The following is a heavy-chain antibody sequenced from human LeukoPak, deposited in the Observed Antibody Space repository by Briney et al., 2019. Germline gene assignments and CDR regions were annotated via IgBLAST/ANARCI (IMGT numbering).Heavy chain of an antibody. Sequence: GGSLRLSCAASGFTFSSYAMSWVRQAPGKGLEWVSAISGSGGSTYYADSVKGRFTISRDNSKNTLYLQMNSLRAEDTAVYYCAKDQQKDDYYDSSGYYYGVDYWGQGTLVTVSS. D-gene: IGHD3-22*01. CDR1: GFTFSSYA. J-gene: IGHJ4*02. V-gene: IGHV3-23*01. CDR2: ISGSGGST. CDR3: AKDQQKDDYYDSSGYYYGVDY.